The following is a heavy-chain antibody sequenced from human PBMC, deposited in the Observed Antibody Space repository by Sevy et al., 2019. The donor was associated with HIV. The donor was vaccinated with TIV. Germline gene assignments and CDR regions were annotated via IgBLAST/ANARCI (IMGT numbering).Heavy chain of an antibody. J-gene: IGHJ5*02. Sequence: GGSLRISCEVSGFTFSNFWMTWVRQSPGKGLEWVAYINQDERHINLLDSVRGRFTISRDNAKNSLYLQMDSLRAEDTAIYYCARDPDWGALDRRGQGTLVTVSS. D-gene: IGHD7-27*01. V-gene: IGHV3-7*01. CDR3: ARDPDWGALDR. CDR2: INQDERHI. CDR1: GFTFSNFW.